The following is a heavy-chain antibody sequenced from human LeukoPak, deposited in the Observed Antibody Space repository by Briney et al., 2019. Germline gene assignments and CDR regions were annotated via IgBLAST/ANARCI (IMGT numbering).Heavy chain of an antibody. Sequence: ASVKVSCKASGYTFTGYYMHWVRQARGQGLEWMGIINPSGGSTSYAQKFQGRVTMTRDTSTSTVYMELSSLRSEDTAVYYCARGGSVTVTKINWFDPWGQGTLVTVSS. V-gene: IGHV1-46*03. CDR1: GYTFTGYY. CDR2: INPSGGST. CDR3: ARGGSVTVTKINWFDP. D-gene: IGHD2-21*02. J-gene: IGHJ5*02.